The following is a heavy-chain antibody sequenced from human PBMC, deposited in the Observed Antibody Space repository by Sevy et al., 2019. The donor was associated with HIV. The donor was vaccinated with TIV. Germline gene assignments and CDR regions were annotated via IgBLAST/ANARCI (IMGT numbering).Heavy chain of an antibody. V-gene: IGHV1-24*01. CDR2: FDPEDGET. D-gene: IGHD6-19*01. J-gene: IGHJ4*02. CDR1: GYTLTELS. Sequence: ASVKVSCKVSGYTLTELSMHWVRQAPGKGLEWMGGFDPEDGETIYAQKFQGRVTMTEDTSTDTAYMELSSLRSEDTAGYYCAAGEGSGWATFDYWGQGTLVTVSS. CDR3: AAGEGSGWATFDY.